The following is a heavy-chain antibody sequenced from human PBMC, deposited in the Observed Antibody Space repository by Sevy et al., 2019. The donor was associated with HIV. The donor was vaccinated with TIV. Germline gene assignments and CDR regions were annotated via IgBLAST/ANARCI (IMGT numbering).Heavy chain of an antibody. D-gene: IGHD3-10*01. J-gene: IGHJ4*02. CDR1: GFTFSSYS. CDR2: ISSSSSTI. V-gene: IGHV3-48*01. Sequence: GGSLRLSCAASGFTFSSYSMNWVRQAPGKGLEWVSYISSSSSTIYYADSVKGRFTISRDNSKNTLYLQMNSLRAEDTAVYYCAKVVRDYYGSGSYYWFDYWGQGTLVTVSS. CDR3: AKVVRDYYGSGSYYWFDY.